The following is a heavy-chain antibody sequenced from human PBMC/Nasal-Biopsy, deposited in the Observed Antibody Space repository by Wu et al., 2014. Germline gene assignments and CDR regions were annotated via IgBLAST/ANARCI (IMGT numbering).Heavy chain of an antibody. CDR2: ISTSVDNT. CDR1: GFTFSNYA. V-gene: IGHV3-23*01. D-gene: IGHD1-26*01. CDR3: ARDEWELLQPYYFDY. J-gene: IGHJ4*02. Sequence: CAASGFTFSNYAMNWVXQAPGRGLEWVSGISTSVDNTYYADSVKGRFTISRDNSRNTLYLQMNSLRAEDTAVYYCARDEWELLQPYYFDYWGQGTLVTVSS.